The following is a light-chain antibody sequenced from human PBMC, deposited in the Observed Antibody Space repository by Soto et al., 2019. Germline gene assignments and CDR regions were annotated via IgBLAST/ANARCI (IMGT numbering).Light chain of an antibody. CDR3: QQYTNYRWT. CDR1: QSISSW. Sequence: DIQMTQSPSTLSASVGDRVTITCRASQSISSWLAWYQEKPGKAPKLLIYKASSLESGVPSRFSGSGSGTEFTLTISNLQPDDFATYYCQQYTNYRWTCGQGTKVEIK. CDR2: KAS. J-gene: IGKJ1*01. V-gene: IGKV1-5*03.